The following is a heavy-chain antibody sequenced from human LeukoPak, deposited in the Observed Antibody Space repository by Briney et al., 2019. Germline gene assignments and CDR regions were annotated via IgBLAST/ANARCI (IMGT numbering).Heavy chain of an antibody. V-gene: IGHV3-33*01. Sequence: PGRSLRLSCAASGFTLSSYGMHWVRQAPGKGLEWVALIWYDGSNKYYTDSVKGRFTISRDNSKSTLYLQMNSLRAEDTAVYYCARGQYSPDYWGQGTLVTVSS. CDR1: GFTLSSYG. CDR2: IWYDGSNK. J-gene: IGHJ4*02. CDR3: ARGQYSPDY. D-gene: IGHD2-15*01.